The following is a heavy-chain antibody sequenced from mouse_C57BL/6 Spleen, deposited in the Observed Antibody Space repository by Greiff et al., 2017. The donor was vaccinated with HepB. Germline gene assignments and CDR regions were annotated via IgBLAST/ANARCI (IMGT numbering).Heavy chain of an antibody. CDR3: ASPYGSSYDRYAMDY. V-gene: IGHV5-12*01. CDR2: ISNGGGST. CDR1: GFTFSDYY. D-gene: IGHD1-1*01. Sequence: EVKVEESGGGLVQPGGSLKLSCAASGFTFSDYYMYWVRQTPEKRLEWVAYISNGGGSTYYPDTVKGRFTISRDNAKNTLYLQMSRLKSEDTAMYYCASPYGSSYDRYAMDYWGQGTSVTVSS. J-gene: IGHJ4*01.